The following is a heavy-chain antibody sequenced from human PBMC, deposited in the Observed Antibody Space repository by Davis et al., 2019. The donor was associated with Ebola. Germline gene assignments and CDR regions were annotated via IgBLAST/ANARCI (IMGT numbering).Heavy chain of an antibody. CDR1: AFTFSSYA. J-gene: IGHJ3*02. Sequence: SLKISCAASAFTFSSYAMSWVRQAQGKGLEWVSGISWNSGRIGYADSVKGRFTISRDNAKNSLYLQMNSLRAEDTALYYCAKDFTLRYSALRGPFDIWGQGTMVTVSS. V-gene: IGHV3-9*01. D-gene: IGHD5-12*01. CDR2: ISWNSGRI. CDR3: AKDFTLRYSALRGPFDI.